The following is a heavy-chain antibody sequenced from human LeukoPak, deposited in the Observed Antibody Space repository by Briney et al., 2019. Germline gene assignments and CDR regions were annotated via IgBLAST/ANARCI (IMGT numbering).Heavy chain of an antibody. CDR3: ARQLKANSYFHGMDV. CDR1: GYSFTSYW. J-gene: IGHJ6*02. V-gene: IGHV5-51*01. Sequence: GESLKISCKGSGYSFTSYWIGWVRQMPGKGLEWMGIIYPGDSDTRYSPSFQGQVTISADKSISTAYLQWSSLKASDTAMYYCARQLKANSYFHGMDVWGQGTTVTVSS. CDR2: IYPGDSDT. D-gene: IGHD5-24*01.